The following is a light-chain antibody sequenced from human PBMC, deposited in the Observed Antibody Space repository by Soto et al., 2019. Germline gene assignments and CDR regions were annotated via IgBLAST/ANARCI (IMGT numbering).Light chain of an antibody. CDR2: DAS. CDR3: QQSYSTPPIT. V-gene: IGKV1-39*01. Sequence: DIQMTQSPSTLSASVGDRVTITCRASQSISSWLAWYQQKPGKAPKLLIYDASSLQSGVPSRFSGSGSGTDFTLTINNLQPEDFATYYCQQSYSTPPITFGQGTRLEIK. J-gene: IGKJ5*01. CDR1: QSISSW.